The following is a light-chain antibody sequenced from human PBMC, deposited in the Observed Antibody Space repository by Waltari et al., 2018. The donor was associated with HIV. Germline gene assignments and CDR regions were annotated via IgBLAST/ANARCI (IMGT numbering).Light chain of an antibody. J-gene: IGLJ3*02. CDR3: QAWDSSTAV. CDR2: QDN. Sequence: SYELTQPPSVSVSPGQTASLTCSGDKLGDKYACWYQQKPGQSPVLVIDQDNKRPSGIPERFSGSNSGNTATLTISGTQAMDEADYYCQAWDSSTAVFGGGTKLTVL. V-gene: IGLV3-1*01. CDR1: KLGDKY.